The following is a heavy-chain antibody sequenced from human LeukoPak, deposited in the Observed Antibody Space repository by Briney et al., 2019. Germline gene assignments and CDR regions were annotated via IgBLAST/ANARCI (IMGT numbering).Heavy chain of an antibody. Sequence: GSLRLSCAPSGFTVSSNYMSWVRQAPGRGLEWVSVVYSGGSTYYADSVKGRFTISRDNPKNTLYLQMNSLRAEDTAVYYCARGVTTGTTPYYYAMDVWGQGTTVTVSS. J-gene: IGHJ6*02. D-gene: IGHD1-1*01. CDR2: VYSGGST. V-gene: IGHV3-53*01. CDR3: ARGVTTGTTPYYYAMDV. CDR1: GFTVSSNY.